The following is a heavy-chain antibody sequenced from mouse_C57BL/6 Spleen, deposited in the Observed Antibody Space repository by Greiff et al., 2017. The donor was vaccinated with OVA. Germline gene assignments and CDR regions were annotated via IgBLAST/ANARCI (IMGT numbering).Heavy chain of an antibody. V-gene: IGHV10-1*01. J-gene: IGHJ1*03. CDR1: GFSFNTYA. CDR3: VREWLRRDCDV. CDR2: IRSKSNNYAT. Sequence: EVKLVESGGGLVQPKGSLKLSCAASGFSFNTYAMNWVRQAPGKGLEWVARIRSKSNNYATYYADSVKDRFTISRDDSESMLYLQMNNLKTEDTAMYYCVREWLRRDCDVWGTGTTVTVSS. D-gene: IGHD2-2*01.